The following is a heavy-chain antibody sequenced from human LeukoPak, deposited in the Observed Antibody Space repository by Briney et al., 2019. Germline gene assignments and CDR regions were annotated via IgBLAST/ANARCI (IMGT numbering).Heavy chain of an antibody. CDR3: ARDYGFWTTYYYYGMDV. CDR2: ISSNGGST. J-gene: IGHJ6*02. CDR1: GFTFSSYA. D-gene: IGHD3-3*01. Sequence: GGSLRLSCAASGFTFSSYAMHRVRQAPGKGLEYVSAISSNGGSTYYANSVKGRFTISRDNSKNTLYLQMGSLRAEDMAVCYCARDYGFWTTYYYYGMDVWGQGTTVTVS. V-gene: IGHV3-64*01.